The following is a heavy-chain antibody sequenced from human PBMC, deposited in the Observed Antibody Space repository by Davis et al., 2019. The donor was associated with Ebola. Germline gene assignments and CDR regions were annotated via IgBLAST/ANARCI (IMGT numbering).Heavy chain of an antibody. CDR1: GYTVTDYY. CDR2: INPNSGGT. CDR3: ARDGSTSDQKSGELDY. J-gene: IGHJ4*02. V-gene: IGHV1-2*02. Sequence: AASVKVSCKGSGYTVTDYYMHWVRQAPGQGLEWMGWINPNSGGTNYAQKFQGRVTMTRDTSITTAYMELSRLRSDDTAVYYCARDGSTSDQKSGELDYWGQGPLVTVSS. D-gene: IGHD7-27*01.